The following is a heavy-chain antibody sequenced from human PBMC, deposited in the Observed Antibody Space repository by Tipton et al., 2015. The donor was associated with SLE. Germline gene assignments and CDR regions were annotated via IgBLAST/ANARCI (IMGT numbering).Heavy chain of an antibody. CDR1: GGSISSGGYY. CDR2: IYYSGST. CDR3: ARVTVTPDAFDI. V-gene: IGHV4-31*03. D-gene: IGHD4-17*01. Sequence: TLSLTCTVSGGSISSGGYYWSWIRQHPGKGLEWIGYIYYSGSTYYNPSLKSRVTISVDTSKNQFSLKLSSVTAADTAVYYCARVTVTPDAFDIWGQGTMVTVSS. J-gene: IGHJ3*02.